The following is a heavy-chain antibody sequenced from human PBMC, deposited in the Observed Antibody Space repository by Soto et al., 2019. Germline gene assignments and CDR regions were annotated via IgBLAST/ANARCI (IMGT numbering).Heavy chain of an antibody. D-gene: IGHD2-21*01. V-gene: IGHV3-23*01. CDR1: GFTFSSYA. Sequence: EVQLLESGGGLVQPGGSLRLSCAASGFTFSSYAVSWVRQAPGKGLEWVSAISGSGGSTYYADSVKGRFTISRDNSKNTLYLQMNSLRAEDTAVYYCAKDAVQKLGWFVGYFDYWGQGTLVTVSS. J-gene: IGHJ4*02. CDR2: ISGSGGST. CDR3: AKDAVQKLGWFVGYFDY.